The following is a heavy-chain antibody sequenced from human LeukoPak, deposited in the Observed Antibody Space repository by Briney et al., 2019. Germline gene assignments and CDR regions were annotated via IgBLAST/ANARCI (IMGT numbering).Heavy chain of an antibody. CDR2: IWYDGSNK. CDR3: AKVQFPYRGCSSTSCYVGFDY. D-gene: IGHD2-2*01. CDR1: GFTFSSYG. V-gene: IGHV3-30*02. J-gene: IGHJ4*02. Sequence: SGGSLRLSCAASGFTFSSYGMHWVRQAPGKGLEWVAVIWYDGSNKYYADSVKGRFTISRDNSKTTLYLQMNSLRAEDTAVYYCAKVQFPYRGCSSTSCYVGFDYWGQGTLVTVSS.